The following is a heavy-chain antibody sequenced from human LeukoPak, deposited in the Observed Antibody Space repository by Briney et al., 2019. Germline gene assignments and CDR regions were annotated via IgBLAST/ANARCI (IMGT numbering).Heavy chain of an antibody. Sequence: PGGSLRLSCAASGFTFSSYAMSWVRQAPGKGLVWVSRINSDGSSTSYADSVKGRFTISRDNAKNTLYLQMNSLRAEDTAVYYCASGSLMYYYDSSGRPFDYWGQGTLVTVSS. CDR3: ASGSLMYYYDSSGRPFDY. V-gene: IGHV3-74*01. CDR1: GFTFSSYA. D-gene: IGHD3-22*01. J-gene: IGHJ4*02. CDR2: INSDGSST.